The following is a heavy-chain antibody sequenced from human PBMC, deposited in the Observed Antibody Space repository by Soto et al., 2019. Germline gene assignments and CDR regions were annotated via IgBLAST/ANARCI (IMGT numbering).Heavy chain of an antibody. CDR1: GFSLSTSGVG. V-gene: IGHV2-5*02. CDR2: IYWDDDK. D-gene: IGHD3-10*01. J-gene: IGHJ5*02. Sequence: QITLKESGPTLVKPTQTLTLTCTFSGFSLSTSGVGVGWIRQPPGKALEWLALIYWDDDKRYSPSLKSTLTITTDTLKTQVVLTMTNLDPVETATYPCAHSPSRSITMVRGVITGWFDPWGQGTLVTVSS. CDR3: AHSPSRSITMVRGVITGWFDP.